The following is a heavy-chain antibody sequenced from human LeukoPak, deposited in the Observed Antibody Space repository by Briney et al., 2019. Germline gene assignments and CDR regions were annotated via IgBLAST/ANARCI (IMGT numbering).Heavy chain of an antibody. J-gene: IGHJ5*02. CDR3: ARDLEQQLTYNWFDP. D-gene: IGHD6-13*01. CDR1: GYTFTSYG. Sequence: ASVKVSCKASGYTFTSYGISWVRQAPGQGLEWMGWIGAYNGNTNYAQKLQGRVTMTTDTSTSTAYMELRSLISDDTAVYYCARDLEQQLTYNWFDPWGQGTLVTVSS. CDR2: IGAYNGNT. V-gene: IGHV1-18*01.